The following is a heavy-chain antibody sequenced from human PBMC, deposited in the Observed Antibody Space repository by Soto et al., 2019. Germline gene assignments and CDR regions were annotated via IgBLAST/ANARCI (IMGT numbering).Heavy chain of an antibody. J-gene: IGHJ4*02. CDR2: IKPNSDSR. D-gene: IGHD2-15*01. CDR1: GYTLTSYY. Sequence: QVQLVQSGAEVKAPGTSVKISCKASGYTLTSYYLHWVRQAPGQGLEWMGVIKPNSDSRNYAQTFQGRVTMTRDTFTVTAFLELSRLDSEDTAVYYCATRNLVMESIGVGFAYWGQGTLVTVSS. CDR3: ATRNLVMESIGVGFAY. V-gene: IGHV1-46*03.